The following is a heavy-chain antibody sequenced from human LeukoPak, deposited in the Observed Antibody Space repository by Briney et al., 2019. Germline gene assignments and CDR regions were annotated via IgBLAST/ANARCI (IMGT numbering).Heavy chain of an antibody. CDR2: ISSSSSYI. V-gene: IGHV3-21*01. D-gene: IGHD6-19*01. Sequence: GGSLRLSCAASGFTFSSYSMNWVRQAPGKGLEWVSSISSSSSYIYYADSVKGRFTISRDNTKNSLYLQMNSLRAEDTAVYYCARERKAGLDYWGQGTLVTVSS. CDR1: GFTFSSYS. CDR3: ARERKAGLDY. J-gene: IGHJ4*02.